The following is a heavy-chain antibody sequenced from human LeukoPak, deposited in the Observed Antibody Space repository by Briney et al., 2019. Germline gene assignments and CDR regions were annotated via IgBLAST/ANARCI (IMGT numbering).Heavy chain of an antibody. CDR1: GLASSSYW. D-gene: IGHD2-15*01. V-gene: IGHV3-74*01. CDR2: INSDGRST. J-gene: IGHJ3*01. Sequence: GRSLSLSCAASGLASSSYWVHSVRQAPGKGLVWVSPINSDGRSTSYADSVKGRFTISRDNSKNTLSLHMNNVRFEDPTMYFCAKDIHLSTWGLGTMVTVSS. CDR3: AKDIHLST.